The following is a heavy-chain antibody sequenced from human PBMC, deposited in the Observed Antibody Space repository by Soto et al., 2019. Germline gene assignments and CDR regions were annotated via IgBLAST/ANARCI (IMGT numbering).Heavy chain of an antibody. V-gene: IGHV1-18*01. CDR3: ARDYYDSSGQAFDY. Sequence: SVKVSCQASGYTFTSYGISWVRQAPGQGLEWMGWISAYNGNTNYSQKLQGRVTMTTDTSTSTAYMELRSLRSDDTAVYYCARDYYDSSGQAFDYWGQGTLVTVSS. D-gene: IGHD3-22*01. CDR1: GYTFTSYG. CDR2: ISAYNGNT. J-gene: IGHJ4*02.